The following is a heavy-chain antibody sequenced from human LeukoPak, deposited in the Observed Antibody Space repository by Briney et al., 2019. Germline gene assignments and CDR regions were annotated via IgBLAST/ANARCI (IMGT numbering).Heavy chain of an antibody. D-gene: IGHD6-19*01. Sequence: SETLSLTCSVSGGSISSNYWSWVRQPPGKGLEWIGYVYYTGSTNYNPSLRSRVTISVDTSKNQFSLKLSSVTAADTAVYYCARGPIAVAGYTFDYWGQGTLVTVPS. V-gene: IGHV4-59*01. CDR2: VYYTGST. J-gene: IGHJ4*02. CDR1: GGSISSNY. CDR3: ARGPIAVAGYTFDY.